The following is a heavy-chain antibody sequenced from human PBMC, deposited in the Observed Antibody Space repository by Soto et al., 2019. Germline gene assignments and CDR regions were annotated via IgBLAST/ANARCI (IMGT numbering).Heavy chain of an antibody. CDR1: GYTFTSYG. CDR3: AGGGYDFWSCPGGDY. V-gene: IGHV1-18*04. J-gene: IGHJ4*02. D-gene: IGHD3-3*01. Sequence: GASVKVSCKASGYTFTSYGISWVRQAPGQGLEWMGWISAYNGNTNYARKLQGRVTMTTDTSTSTAYMELRGLRSDDTAVYYCAGGGYDFWSCPGGDYWGQGTLVTVSS. CDR2: ISAYNGNT.